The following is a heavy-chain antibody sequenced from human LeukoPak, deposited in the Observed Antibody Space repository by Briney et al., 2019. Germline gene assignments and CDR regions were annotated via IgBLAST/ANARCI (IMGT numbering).Heavy chain of an antibody. V-gene: IGHV5-51*01. D-gene: IGHD3-22*01. Sequence: GESLKISCKGSGYSFTSYWIGWVRQMPGKGLEWMGIIYPGDSDTRYSPSLQGQVTISADKSISTAYLQWSSLKASDTAMYYCARHRYYDSSGRHFDYWGQGTLVTVSS. CDR2: IYPGDSDT. CDR3: ARHRYYDSSGRHFDY. CDR1: GYSFTSYW. J-gene: IGHJ4*02.